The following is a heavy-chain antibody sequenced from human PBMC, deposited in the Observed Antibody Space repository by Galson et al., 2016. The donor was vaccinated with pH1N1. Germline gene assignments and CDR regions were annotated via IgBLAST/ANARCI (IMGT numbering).Heavy chain of an antibody. D-gene: IGHD4-17*01. V-gene: IGHV5-51*01. J-gene: IGHJ4*02. CDR3: SRQPNTMTTIDF. CDR2: IFPGDSDT. Sequence: QSGAEVKKPGESLKISCGASGYSFTSYWIGWVRQMPGKGLEWMGIIFPGDSDTRYSPSFQGQVTISADKSINTAYLQWTSLKASDTAMYFCSRQPNTMTTIDFWGQGTLVTVSS. CDR1: GYSFTSYW.